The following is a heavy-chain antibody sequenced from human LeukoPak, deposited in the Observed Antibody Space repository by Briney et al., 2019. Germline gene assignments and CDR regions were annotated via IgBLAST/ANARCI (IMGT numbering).Heavy chain of an antibody. V-gene: IGHV4-59*08. CDR1: GGSISSYY. CDR2: IYYSGST. D-gene: IGHD2-15*01. Sequence: SETLSLTCTVSGGSISSYYWSWIRQPPGRGLEWIGYIYYSGSTNYNPSLKSRVTISVDTSKNQFSLKLSSVTAADTAVYYCARTFATSTLSGSFDYWGQGTLVTVSS. J-gene: IGHJ4*02. CDR3: ARTFATSTLSGSFDY.